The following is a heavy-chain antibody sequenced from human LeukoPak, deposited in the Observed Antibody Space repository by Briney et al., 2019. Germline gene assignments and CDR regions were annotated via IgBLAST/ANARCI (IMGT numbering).Heavy chain of an antibody. V-gene: IGHV3-7*01. CDR3: ARDRRPTIYGGLDS. Sequence: GGSLRLFCAPSGFTFSDYYLSWIRQAAGKGTEWVANIKLVGSDNFYADSVKGRFTISRDNAENSLYLQMNSLRIEDTAVYYCARDRRPTIYGGLDSWGQGTVVTVSS. CDR1: GFTFSDYY. J-gene: IGHJ5*01. D-gene: IGHD3-10*02. CDR2: IKLVGSDN.